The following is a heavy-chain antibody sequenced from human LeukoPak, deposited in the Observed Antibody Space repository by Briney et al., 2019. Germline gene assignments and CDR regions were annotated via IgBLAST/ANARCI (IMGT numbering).Heavy chain of an antibody. V-gene: IGHV3-30*19. CDR2: ISYDGSNK. CDR3: ARQAIDAFDI. Sequence: GGSLRLSCGASGLTFSTFGMHWVRQAPGKGLEWVAVISYDGSNKYYADSVKGRFTISRDNSKNTLYLQMNSLRAEDTAVYYCARQAIDAFDIWGQGTMVTVSS. J-gene: IGHJ3*02. D-gene: IGHD5-18*01. CDR1: GLTFSTFG.